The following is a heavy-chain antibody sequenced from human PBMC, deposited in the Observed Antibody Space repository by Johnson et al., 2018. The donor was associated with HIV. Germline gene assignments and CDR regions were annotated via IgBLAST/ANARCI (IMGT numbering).Heavy chain of an antibody. V-gene: IGHV3-9*01. Sequence: VQLVESGGGLVHPGGSLRLSCAASGFTFDDYAMHWVRQGPGKGLEWVAGIGWNGLTIGYVDSVKGRFTISRDNAKNSLYLQMNSLRAEDTAVYYCARGDIVVVPAATRAQDAFDIWGQGTMVTVSS. CDR3: ARGDIVVVPAATRAQDAFDI. CDR1: GFTFDDYA. J-gene: IGHJ3*02. CDR2: IGWNGLTI. D-gene: IGHD2-2*01.